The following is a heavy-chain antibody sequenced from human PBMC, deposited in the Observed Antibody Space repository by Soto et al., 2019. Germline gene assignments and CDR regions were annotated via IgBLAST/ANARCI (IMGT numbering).Heavy chain of an antibody. J-gene: IGHJ2*01. CDR2: IYYGGST. D-gene: IGHD3-22*01. V-gene: IGHV4-30-4*01. CDR1: GGSISSGDYY. Sequence: SETLSLTCTVSGGSISSGDYYWSWNRQPPGKGLEWIGYIYYGGSTYYNPSLKSRVTISVDTSKNQFSLKLSSVTAADTAVYYSPSASYYYDSSGSIIAGYFDLWGRGTLVTVSS. CDR3: PSASYYYDSSGSIIAGYFDL.